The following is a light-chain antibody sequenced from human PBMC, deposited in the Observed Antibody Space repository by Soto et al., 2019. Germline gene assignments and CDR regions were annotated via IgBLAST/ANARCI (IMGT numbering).Light chain of an antibody. CDR2: SAS. CDR1: QSVSHY. V-gene: IGKV3-20*01. CDR3: QQYGRSPWT. J-gene: IGKJ1*01. Sequence: EIVLTQSPGTLSLSPGERATLSCRASQSVSHYLAWYQQKPGQPPRLLIYSASSSATGIPDRFRGSGSGTDFTLTISRLEPADFAVYYCQQYGRSPWTFGQGTKVDIK.